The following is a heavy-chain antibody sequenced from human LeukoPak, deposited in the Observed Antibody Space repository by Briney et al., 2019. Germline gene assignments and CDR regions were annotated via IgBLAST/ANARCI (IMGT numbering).Heavy chain of an antibody. V-gene: IGHV1-46*01. CDR1: GYTFTSYY. Sequence: ASVKVSCKASGYTFTSYYMHWVRQAPGQGLEWMGIINPSGGSTSYAQKFQGRVTMTRDTSISTAYMELSRLRSDDTAVYYCARDLRIAAAGGFDPWGQGTLVTVSS. CDR3: ARDLRIAAAGGFDP. CDR2: INPSGGST. J-gene: IGHJ5*02. D-gene: IGHD6-13*01.